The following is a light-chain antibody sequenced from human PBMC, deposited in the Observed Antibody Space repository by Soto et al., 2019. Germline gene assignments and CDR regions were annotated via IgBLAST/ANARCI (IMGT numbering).Light chain of an antibody. Sequence: QSALTQPASVSGSPGQSITISCTGTTSDVGSYNLVSWYQQHPGKAPKLMIYEGTKRPSGVSNRFSGSKSGNTASLTISGLQTEDEADYYCCSYAGSGSWVLGGGTQLTVL. CDR1: TSDVGSYNL. CDR2: EGT. V-gene: IGLV2-23*01. CDR3: CSYAGSGSWV. J-gene: IGLJ3*02.